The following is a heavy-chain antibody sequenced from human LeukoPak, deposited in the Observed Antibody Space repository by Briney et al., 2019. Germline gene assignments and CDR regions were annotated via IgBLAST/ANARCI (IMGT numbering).Heavy chain of an antibody. CDR1: GGSISGAY. V-gene: IGHV4-4*07. D-gene: IGHD4-23*01. Sequence: SETLSLTCTVSGGSISGAYWSWIRQPAGKGLEWIGGIFSSGNSSYNPSLKSRVTMSVDTSKNQFSLKLSSVTAADTAVYYCARDPNSALWGQGTLVTVSS. CDR2: IFSSGNS. J-gene: IGHJ4*02. CDR3: ARDPNSAL.